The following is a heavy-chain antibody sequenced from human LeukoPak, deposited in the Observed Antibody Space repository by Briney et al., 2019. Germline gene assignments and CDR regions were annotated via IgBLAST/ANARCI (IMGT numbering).Heavy chain of an antibody. J-gene: IGHJ3*02. CDR2: INPNSGGT. D-gene: IGHD6-19*01. Sequence: ASVKVSCKASGYTFTGYYMHWVRQAPGQGLERMGWINPNSGGTNYAQKFQGRVTMTRDTSISTAYMELSRLRSDDTAVYYCARGQDSSGWYDDAFDIWGQGTMVTVSS. CDR1: GYTFTGYY. CDR3: ARGQDSSGWYDDAFDI. V-gene: IGHV1-2*02.